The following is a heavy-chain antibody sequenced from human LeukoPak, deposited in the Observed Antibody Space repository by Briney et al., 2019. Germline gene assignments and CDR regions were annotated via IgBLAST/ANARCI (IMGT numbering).Heavy chain of an antibody. CDR2: IYYSGRT. CDR1: GYSISSGYY. CDR3: ARLAATGTRRFDY. D-gene: IGHD6-13*01. J-gene: IGHJ4*02. V-gene: IGHV4-38-2*02. Sequence: PSETLSLTCTVSGYSISSGYYWGWIRQPPGKGLEWIGSIYYSGRTYYNPSLKSRVTISMDTSKNQFSLKLSSVTAADTAVYYCARLAATGTRRFDYWGQGTLVTVSS.